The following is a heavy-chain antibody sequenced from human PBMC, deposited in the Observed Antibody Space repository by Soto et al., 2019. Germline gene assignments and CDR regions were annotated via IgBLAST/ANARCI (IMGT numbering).Heavy chain of an antibody. D-gene: IGHD5-18*01. J-gene: IGHJ6*02. CDR1: GFTFSIHA. V-gene: IGHV3-30-3*01. Sequence: QVQLVESGGGVVQPGRSLRLSCAASGFTFSIHAMHWVRQAPGKGLEWVAVISYDGNNIVYADSVKGRFTISRDNSENTLSLQMSRLREEDTGVYDCARRDSYGGHKNCGMDVWGQGTTVTV. CDR2: ISYDGNNI. CDR3: ARRDSYGGHKNCGMDV.